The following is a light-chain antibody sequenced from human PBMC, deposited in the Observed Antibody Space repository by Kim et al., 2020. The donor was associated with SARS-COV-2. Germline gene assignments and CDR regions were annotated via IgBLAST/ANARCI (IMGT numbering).Light chain of an antibody. J-gene: IGKJ5*01. CDR1: QDITDY. Sequence: DIQMTQSPSSLSASVGDRVTITCQASQDITDYLNWYQQKQGKAPKLLIHDASNLETGVPSRFSGSGSGTHFTFTISSLQPEDFAAYYCQQYADLPITFGQGTRLEIK. CDR3: QQYADLPIT. CDR2: DAS. V-gene: IGKV1-33*01.